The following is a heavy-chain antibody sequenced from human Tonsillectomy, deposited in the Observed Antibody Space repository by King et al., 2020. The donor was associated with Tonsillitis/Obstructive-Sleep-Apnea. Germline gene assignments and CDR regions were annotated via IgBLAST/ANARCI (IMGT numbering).Heavy chain of an antibody. D-gene: IGHD3-9*01. CDR2: ISYDGGKK. Sequence: QLVQSGGGVVQPGRSLRLSCVGSGFTSNKFVMHWVRQAPGKGLEWVAVISYDGGKKSYADSVKGRFTVSRDNSKNTLYLQMNSLRAEDTAVYFCARASARYDILTGYYGNYFDYGGQGTLVTVSS. CDR3: ARASARYDILTGYYGNYFDY. CDR1: GFTSNKFV. J-gene: IGHJ4*02. V-gene: IGHV3-30*04.